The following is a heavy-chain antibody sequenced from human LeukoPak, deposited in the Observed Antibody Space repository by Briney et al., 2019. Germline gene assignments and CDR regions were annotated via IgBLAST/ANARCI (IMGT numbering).Heavy chain of an antibody. J-gene: IGHJ2*01. CDR3: ATTAIPYWYFDL. CDR2: IYTSGST. Sequence: SETLSLTCTVSGGSISSYYWRWIRQPAGKGLEWIGRIYTSGSTNYNPSLKSRVTISVDKSKNQFSLKLSSVTAADTAVYYCATTAIPYWYFDLWGHGTLVTVSS. CDR1: GGSISSYY. V-gene: IGHV4-4*07.